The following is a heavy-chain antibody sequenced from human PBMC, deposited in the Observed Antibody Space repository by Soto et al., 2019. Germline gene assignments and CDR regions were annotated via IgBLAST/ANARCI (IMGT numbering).Heavy chain of an antibody. J-gene: IGHJ4*02. CDR3: ARGWSYYDSSAGDY. V-gene: IGHV1-18*01. Sequence: ASVKVSCKASGYTFPSYGISGVRQAPGQGLEWMGWISAYNGNTNYAQKLQGRVTMTTDTSTSTAYMELRSLRSDDTAVYYCARGWSYYDSSAGDYWGQGTLVTVSS. D-gene: IGHD3-22*01. CDR2: ISAYNGNT. CDR1: GYTFPSYG.